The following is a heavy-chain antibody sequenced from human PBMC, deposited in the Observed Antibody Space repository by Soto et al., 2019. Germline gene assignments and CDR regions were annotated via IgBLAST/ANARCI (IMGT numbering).Heavy chain of an antibody. D-gene: IGHD2-2*01. J-gene: IGHJ4*02. V-gene: IGHV3-7*05. CDR3: ARDGVAPGLYFDY. CDR2: MKYDGREK. Sequence: GGSLRLSCAASGFIFSDYWMNWVRQAPGKGLEWVASMKYDGREKAYVDSVRGRFTISRDNAKNSLYLQMASLRVEDTAVYYCARDGVAPGLYFDYWGQGTLVTVSS. CDR1: GFIFSDYW.